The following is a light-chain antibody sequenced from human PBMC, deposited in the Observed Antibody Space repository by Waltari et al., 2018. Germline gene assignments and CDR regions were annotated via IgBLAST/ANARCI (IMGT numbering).Light chain of an antibody. Sequence: EIVMTQSPATLSVPPGQRATLSCRASQSVSSNLACYQQKPGQAPRLLIYGASTRATGIPARFSGSGSGTEFTLTISSLQSEDFAVYYCQQYNNWPRTFGQGTKVEIK. CDR2: GAS. CDR3: QQYNNWPRT. CDR1: QSVSSN. J-gene: IGKJ1*01. V-gene: IGKV3-15*01.